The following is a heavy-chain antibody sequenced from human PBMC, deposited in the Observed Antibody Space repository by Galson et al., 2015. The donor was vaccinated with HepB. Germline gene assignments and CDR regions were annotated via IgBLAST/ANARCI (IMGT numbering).Heavy chain of an antibody. CDR3: ARDTYHDFLSGYSAYWYFDL. CDR2: IEQDGSEK. V-gene: IGHV3-7*01. J-gene: IGHJ2*01. CDR1: EFTFSSYW. D-gene: IGHD3-3*01. Sequence: SLRLSCAASEFTFSSYWMSWVRQAPGKGLEWVANIEQDGSEKYYVDSVKGRFTISRDNAKNSLFLQMNSLRAEDTAVYYCARDTYHDFLSGYSAYWYFDLWGCGTLVTVSS.